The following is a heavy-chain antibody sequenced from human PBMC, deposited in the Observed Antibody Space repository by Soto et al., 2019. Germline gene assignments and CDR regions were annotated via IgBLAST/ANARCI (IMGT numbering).Heavy chain of an antibody. J-gene: IGHJ4*02. CDR2: IYYSGST. Sequence: PSGTLSLTCTVSGGSISSGDYYWSWIRQPPGKGLEWIGYIYYSGSTYYNPSLKSRVTISVDTSKNQFPLKLSSVTAADTAVYYCARDARDGYIIDYFDYWGQGTLVTVSS. V-gene: IGHV4-30-4*01. D-gene: IGHD5-12*01. CDR1: GGSISSGDYY. CDR3: ARDARDGYIIDYFDY.